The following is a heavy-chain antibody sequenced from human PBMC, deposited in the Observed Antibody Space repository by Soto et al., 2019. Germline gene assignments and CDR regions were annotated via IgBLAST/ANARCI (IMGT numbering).Heavy chain of an antibody. V-gene: IGHV3-23*01. CDR1: GITFWSRA. CDR2: ITDTGGDT. CDR3: ARGSTDSYPGSRIFDF. D-gene: IGHD3-10*01. Sequence: GGSLRLSCVASGITFWSRAMSWVRQAPGAGLEWVSTITDTGGDTKYADSVRGRFTMSRDNSKKTLYLQMNSLRVEDSALYYCARGSTDSYPGSRIFDFWGRGTLVTVSS. J-gene: IGHJ4*02.